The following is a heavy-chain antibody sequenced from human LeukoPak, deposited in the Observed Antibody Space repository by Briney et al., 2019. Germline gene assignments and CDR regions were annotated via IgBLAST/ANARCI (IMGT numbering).Heavy chain of an antibody. CDR1: GYSFTNYW. J-gene: IGHJ4*02. CDR3: AREIYYDSSAYDY. V-gene: IGHV5-51*01. D-gene: IGHD3-22*01. CDR2: IYPGDSDT. Sequence: GESLKISCKGSGYSFTNYWIGWVRQMPGKDLEWMGIIYPGDSDTRYSPSFQGQVTISADKSISTAYLQWSSLKASGTAIYYCAREIYYDSSAYDYWGQGTLVTVSS.